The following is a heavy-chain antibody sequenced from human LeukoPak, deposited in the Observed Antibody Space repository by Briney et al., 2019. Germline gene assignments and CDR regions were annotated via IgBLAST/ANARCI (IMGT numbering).Heavy chain of an antibody. CDR3: ARRWNYGRNYYIDV. J-gene: IGHJ6*03. CDR2: INDNGRA. D-gene: IGHD1-7*01. V-gene: IGHV4-34*01. CDR1: GGSFSNYY. Sequence: PSETLSLTCAVYGGSFSNYYWNWIRQPPGKGLEWLGEINDNGRANYNPSLMRRVTVSVDTSKNQFSLRLTSVTATDTAVYYCARRWNYGRNYYIDVWGKGATVSVSS.